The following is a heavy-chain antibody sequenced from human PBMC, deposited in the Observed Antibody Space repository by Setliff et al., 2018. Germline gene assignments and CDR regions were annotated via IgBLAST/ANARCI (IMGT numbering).Heavy chain of an antibody. V-gene: IGHV3-33*01. CDR2: IWYDETNK. CDR1: GFTFSSYG. Sequence: GESLKISCAASGFTFSSYGMHWVRQAPGKGLEWVAVIWYDETNKYYADSVKGRFTISRDNSKNTLYLQMNSLRAEDTAVYYCASYCSSTSCPFDYWGQGTLVTVSS. CDR3: ASYCSSTSCPFDY. J-gene: IGHJ4*02. D-gene: IGHD2-2*01.